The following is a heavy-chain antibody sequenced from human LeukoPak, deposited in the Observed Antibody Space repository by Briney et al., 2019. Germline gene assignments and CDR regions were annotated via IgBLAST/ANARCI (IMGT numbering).Heavy chain of an antibody. Sequence: GSLKLFLAASRFTFRSYGIPLVRPAPGKGLGVVAILSYDGSNEYYADSVKGRFTISRDNSKNTLYLQMNSLRADDTAVYYCAKELNRLVRYYYYGMDVWGQGTTVTVSS. CDR1: RFTFRSYG. V-gene: IGHV3-30*18. J-gene: IGHJ6*02. CDR2: LSYDGSNE. CDR3: AKELNRLVRYYYYGMDV. D-gene: IGHD6-19*01.